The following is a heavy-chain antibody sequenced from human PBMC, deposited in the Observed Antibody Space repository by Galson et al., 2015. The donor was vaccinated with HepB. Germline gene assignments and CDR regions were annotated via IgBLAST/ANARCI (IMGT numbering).Heavy chain of an antibody. D-gene: IGHD6-19*01. J-gene: IGHJ6*02. V-gene: IGHV3-33*01. CDR3: ARDHWYSSGWSGLTDPVYYYYYGMDV. CDR2: VWYDGSKK. Sequence: SLRLSCAASGFNFSSYGIHWVRQVPGKGLEWVAVVWYDGSKKYYADSVKGRFTISRDNSKNTLNLQMNSLRDEDTAVYYCARDHWYSSGWSGLTDPVYYYYYGMDVWGQGTTVTVSS. CDR1: GFNFSSYG.